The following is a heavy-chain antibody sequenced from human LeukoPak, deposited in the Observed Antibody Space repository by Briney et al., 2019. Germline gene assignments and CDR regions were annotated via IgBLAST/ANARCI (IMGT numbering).Heavy chain of an antibody. CDR2: INSDGSST. V-gene: IGHV3-74*01. CDR3: AKASWVSSTDAVR. CDR1: GFTFSSYW. J-gene: IGHJ4*02. Sequence: PGGSLRLSCAASGFTFSSYWMHWVRQAPGKGLVWVSRINSDGSSTSYADSVKGRFTISRDNAKNTLYLQMNSLRAEDTATYYCAKASWVSSTDAVRWGQGTLVTVSS. D-gene: IGHD3-16*01.